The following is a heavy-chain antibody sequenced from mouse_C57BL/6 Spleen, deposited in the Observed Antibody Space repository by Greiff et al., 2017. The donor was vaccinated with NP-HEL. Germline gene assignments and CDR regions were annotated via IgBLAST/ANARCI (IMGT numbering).Heavy chain of an antibody. CDR3: ARDYGSSYYFDY. CDR1: GYTFTDYY. Sequence: QVQLKESGPELVKPGASVKISCKASGYTFTDYYINWVKQRPGQGLEWIGWIFPGSGSTYYNEKFKGKATLTVDKSSSTAYMLLSSLTSEDSAVYFCARDYGSSYYFDYWGQGTTLTVSS. D-gene: IGHD1-1*01. V-gene: IGHV1-75*01. J-gene: IGHJ2*01. CDR2: IFPGSGST.